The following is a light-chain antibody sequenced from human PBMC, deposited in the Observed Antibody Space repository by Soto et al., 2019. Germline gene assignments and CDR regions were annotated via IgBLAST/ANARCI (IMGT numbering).Light chain of an antibody. CDR2: EVS. J-gene: IGLJ2*01. CDR3: SSYGGSNPVL. Sequence: QSVNISSTGISSDVVGYNYVSWYQQHPRKSPTLMIYEVSTRPSGVPERLSGSKSGNTASLTVSGLPAEDDVDYSCSSYGGSNPVLFGGGTKVTVL. CDR1: SSDVVGYNY. V-gene: IGLV2-8*01.